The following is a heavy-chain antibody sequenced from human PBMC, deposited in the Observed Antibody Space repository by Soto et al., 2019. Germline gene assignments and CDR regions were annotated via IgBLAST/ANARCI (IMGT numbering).Heavy chain of an antibody. Sequence: QEQLLQSGAEVRKPGSSVKVSCKASGGTFNNYAVSWVRQAPGQGLEWMGGIIPMFETVNYAQRFQGRLTIAADESTSTAYMELTSLTSADTAIYFCARGLRTGNYGMEGWGQGTTVTVSS. CDR3: ARGLRTGNYGMEG. CDR2: IIPMFETV. D-gene: IGHD4-17*01. J-gene: IGHJ6*02. CDR1: GGTFNNYA. V-gene: IGHV1-69*01.